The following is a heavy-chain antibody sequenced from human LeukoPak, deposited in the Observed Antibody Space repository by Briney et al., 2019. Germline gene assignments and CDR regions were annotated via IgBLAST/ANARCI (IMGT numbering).Heavy chain of an antibody. V-gene: IGHV6-1*01. CDR3: ARRLTQYDCFDP. Sequence: SQTLSLTFAISGDSVSSNSVTWNWIRQSPSRGLEWLGRTYYRSTWYNDYAVSVRGRITVNPDTSKNQFSLHLNSVTPEDTAVYYCARRLTQYDCFDPWGQGTLVTVSS. CDR1: GDSVSSNSVT. CDR2: TYYRSTWYN. D-gene: IGHD2-2*01. J-gene: IGHJ5*02.